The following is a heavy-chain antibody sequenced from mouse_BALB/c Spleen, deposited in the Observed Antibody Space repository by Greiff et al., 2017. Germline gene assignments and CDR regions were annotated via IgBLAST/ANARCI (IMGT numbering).Heavy chain of an antibody. Sequence: DVQLQESGGGLVKPGGSLKLSCAASGFTFSSYAMSWVRQTPEKRLEWVASISSGGSTYYPDSVKGRFTISRDNARNILYLQMSSLRSEDTAMYYCARDPPRYGYDEGYYFDYWGQGTTLTVSS. CDR3: ARDPPRYGYDEGYYFDY. D-gene: IGHD2-2*01. CDR2: ISSGGST. J-gene: IGHJ2*01. CDR1: GFTFSSYA. V-gene: IGHV5-6-5*01.